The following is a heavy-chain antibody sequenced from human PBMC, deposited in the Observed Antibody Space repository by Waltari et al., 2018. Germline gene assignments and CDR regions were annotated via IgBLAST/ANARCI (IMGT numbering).Heavy chain of an antibody. J-gene: IGHJ6*03. CDR3: ARVEMATMEDYYYYMDV. CDR1: GGTFSSYA. D-gene: IGHD5-12*01. V-gene: IGHV1-69*10. Sequence: QVQLVQSGAEVKKPGSSVKVSCKASGGTFSSYAISWVRQAPGQGLEWMGGIIPILGIANYAQKFQGSITITADKTTSTAYMELRRLRSEDTAVYYCARVEMATMEDYYYYMDVWGKGTTVTVSS. CDR2: IIPILGIA.